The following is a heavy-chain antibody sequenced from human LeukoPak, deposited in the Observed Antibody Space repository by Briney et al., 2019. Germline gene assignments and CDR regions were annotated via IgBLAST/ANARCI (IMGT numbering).Heavy chain of an antibody. CDR3: ARGIFWPPDTYYYYMDV. V-gene: IGHV4-59*01. CDR1: GGSINNYY. CDR2: IYYSGST. J-gene: IGHJ6*03. D-gene: IGHD3-9*01. Sequence: SETLSLTCTVSGGSINNYYWSWIRQPLGKGLEWIGYIYYSGSTNYNPSLRGRVTMSVDTSKNQFSLMLTSVTAADTAVYYCARGIFWPPDTYYYYMDVWGKGTTVTVSS.